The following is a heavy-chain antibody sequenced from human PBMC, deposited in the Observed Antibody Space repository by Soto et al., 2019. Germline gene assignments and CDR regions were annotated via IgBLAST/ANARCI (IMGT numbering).Heavy chain of an antibody. CDR2: IYYSGST. D-gene: IGHD3-10*01. Sequence: SDTLSLTCTVSGGSISSGGYYWSWIRQHPGKGLEWIGYIYYSGSTYYNPSLKSRVTISVDTSKNQFSLKLSSVTAADTAVYYCARRTLTYYYGSGSGRLYYGMDVWGQGTTVTVSS. CDR1: GGSISSGGYY. J-gene: IGHJ6*02. CDR3: ARRTLTYYYGSGSGRLYYGMDV. V-gene: IGHV4-31*03.